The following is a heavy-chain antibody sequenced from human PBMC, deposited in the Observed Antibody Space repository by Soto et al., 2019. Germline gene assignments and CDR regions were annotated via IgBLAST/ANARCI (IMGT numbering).Heavy chain of an antibody. CDR1: GFTFSNCV. CDR2: ITTNGHT. CDR3: AKGLLNGRWYAAD. Sequence: EVHLLESGGVLVQPGESLRLSCETSGFTFSNCVMTWVRQPRGKRLEWVSVITTNGHTDYADSVKGRFTISRDNSKNTVYQQMNSLTAEDTAVYYCAKGLLNGRWYAADWGQGTLVTVSS. J-gene: IGHJ4*02. D-gene: IGHD6-13*01. V-gene: IGHV3-23*01.